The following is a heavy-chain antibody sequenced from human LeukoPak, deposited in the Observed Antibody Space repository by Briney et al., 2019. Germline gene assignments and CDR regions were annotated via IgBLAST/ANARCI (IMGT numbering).Heavy chain of an antibody. CDR1: GFTFSSYK. CDR3: AREKADNDLDF. D-gene: IGHD3-3*01. CDR2: ISSSSSTI. V-gene: IGHV3-48*01. Sequence: GGSLRLSCAVSGFTFSSYKMNWVRQAPGKGLEWVSAISSSSSTIYYADSVEGRFIISRDNAKNSLYLQMNSLRAEDTAVYYCAREKADNDLDFWGQGTLVTVSS. J-gene: IGHJ4*02.